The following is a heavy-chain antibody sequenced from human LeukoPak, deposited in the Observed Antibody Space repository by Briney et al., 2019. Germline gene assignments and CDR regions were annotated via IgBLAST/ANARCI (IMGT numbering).Heavy chain of an antibody. J-gene: IGHJ4*02. D-gene: IGHD4-17*01. V-gene: IGHV4-31*03. CDR1: GGSISSGGYY. CDR3: ARGDGDYYFDY. Sequence: SETLSLTCTVSGGSISSGGYYWSWIRQHPGKGLEWSGYIYYSGSNYYNPSLKSRVTISVDTSKNQFSLKLSSVTAADTAVYYCARGDGDYYFDYWGQGTLVTVSS. CDR2: IYYSGSN.